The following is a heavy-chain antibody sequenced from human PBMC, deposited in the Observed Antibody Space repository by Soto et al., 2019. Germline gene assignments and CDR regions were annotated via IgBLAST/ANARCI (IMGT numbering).Heavy chain of an antibody. J-gene: IGHJ4*02. V-gene: IGHV3-23*01. Sequence: GGSLRLSCAASGFTFSSYAMSWVRQAPGKGLEWVSAISGSGGSTYYADSVKGRFTISRDNSKNTLYLQMNSLRAEDTAVYYCAKDAWDYYDSSGYYPIDYWGQGTLVTVSS. D-gene: IGHD3-22*01. CDR3: AKDAWDYYDSSGYYPIDY. CDR1: GFTFSSYA. CDR2: ISGSGGST.